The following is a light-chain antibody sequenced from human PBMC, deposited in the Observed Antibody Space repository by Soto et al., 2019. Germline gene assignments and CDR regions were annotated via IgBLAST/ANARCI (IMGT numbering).Light chain of an antibody. V-gene: IGKV1-5*03. CDR1: QSIRRQ. CDR3: LQYQRYWT. J-gene: IGKJ1*01. Sequence: DIQMTQSPSTLSASVGDRVSITCRASQSIRRQLAWYQQKPGKAPNLLIYQASNLETGVPSRFTGSGSGTDFTFTISSLQPDDLATYYCLQYQRYWTFGQGTKVEVK. CDR2: QAS.